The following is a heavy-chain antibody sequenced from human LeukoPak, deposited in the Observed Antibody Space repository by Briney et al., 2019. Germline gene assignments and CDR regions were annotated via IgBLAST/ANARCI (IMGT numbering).Heavy chain of an antibody. Sequence: GRSLRLSCAASGFTFSSYTMHWVRQAPGKGLEWVAVIWYDGSSEHYADSVKGRFTISRHNSKNMVYLQMNSLRVEGTAVYYCARERVDTADYAPDYWGQGILATVSS. CDR1: GFTFSSYT. CDR3: ARERVDTADYAPDY. CDR2: IWYDGSSE. D-gene: IGHD4-17*01. J-gene: IGHJ4*02. V-gene: IGHV3-33*01.